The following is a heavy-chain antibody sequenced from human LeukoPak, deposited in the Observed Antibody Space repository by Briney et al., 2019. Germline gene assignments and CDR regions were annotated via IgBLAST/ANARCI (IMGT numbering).Heavy chain of an antibody. CDR2: IYYSGST. V-gene: IGHV4-59*11. CDR1: GGSISSHY. J-gene: IGHJ5*02. D-gene: IGHD2-2*02. Sequence: SETLSLTCTVSGGSISSHYWSWLRQPPGKGLEWIGYIYYSGSTNYNPSLKSRVTISVDTSKNQFSLKLSSVTAADTAVYYCARKSGYCSSTSCYTGQNWFDPWGQGTMVTVSS. CDR3: ARKSGYCSSTSCYTGQNWFDP.